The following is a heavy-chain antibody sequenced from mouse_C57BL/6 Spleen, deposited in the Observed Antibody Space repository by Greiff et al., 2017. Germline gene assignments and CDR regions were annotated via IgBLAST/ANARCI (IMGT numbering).Heavy chain of an antibody. CDR2: ISDGGSYT. J-gene: IGHJ3*01. V-gene: IGHV5-4*01. Sequence: EVQRVESGGGLVKPGGSLKLSCAASGFTFSSYAMSWVRQTPEKRLAWVATISDGGSYTYYPDNVKGRFTISRDNAKNNLYLQMSHLKSEDTAMYYCARAGYDYDGGGFAYWGQGTLVTVSA. CDR3: ARAGYDYDGGGFAY. CDR1: GFTFSSYA. D-gene: IGHD2-4*01.